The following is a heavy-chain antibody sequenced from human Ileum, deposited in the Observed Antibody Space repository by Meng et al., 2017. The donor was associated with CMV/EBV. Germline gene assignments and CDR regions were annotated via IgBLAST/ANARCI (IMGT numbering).Heavy chain of an antibody. CDR1: GLTFSSYS. D-gene: IGHD3-10*02. V-gene: IGHV3-21*01. J-gene: IGHJ6*02. CDR2: ISSSSSYL. CDR3: ARDSDFVPQGGYYDMDV. Sequence: GESLKIPCSASGLTFSSYSMNWVRQAPGKGLEWVSSISSSSSYLYYADSVKGRFTISRDNDKNSLYLQMNSLRAEDTAVYYGARDSDFVPQGGYYDMDVWGQGTTVTVSS.